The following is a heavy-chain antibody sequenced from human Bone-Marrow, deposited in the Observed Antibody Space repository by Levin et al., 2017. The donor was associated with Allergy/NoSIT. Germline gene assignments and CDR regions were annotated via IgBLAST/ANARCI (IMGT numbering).Heavy chain of an antibody. V-gene: IGHV3-9*01. CDR2: ISCNSGSI. J-gene: IGHJ3*02. CDR1: GFTFDDYA. CDR3: AKDIGFGDYVTGAFEI. Sequence: GGSLRLSCAASGFTFDDYAMHWVRQAPGKGLEWVSGISCNSGSIYYADSVKGRFTISRDNAKNSLYLQMNSLRAEDTALYYCAKDIGFGDYVTGAFEIWGQGTMVTVSS. D-gene: IGHD4-17*01.